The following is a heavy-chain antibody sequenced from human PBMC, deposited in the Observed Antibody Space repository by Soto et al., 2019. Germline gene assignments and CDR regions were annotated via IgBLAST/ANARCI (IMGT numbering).Heavy chain of an antibody. CDR1: GFTFSSYA. Sequence: GGSLRLSCAASGFTFSSYAMSWVRQAPGKGLEWVSAISGSGVSTCYADSVKGRFTISRDNSKNTLYLQMNSLRAEDTAVYYCAKGRNNWNYRAYYGRDVWGQGTTVTV. CDR3: AKGRNNWNYRAYYGRDV. V-gene: IGHV3-23*01. D-gene: IGHD1-7*01. CDR2: ISGSGVST. J-gene: IGHJ6*02.